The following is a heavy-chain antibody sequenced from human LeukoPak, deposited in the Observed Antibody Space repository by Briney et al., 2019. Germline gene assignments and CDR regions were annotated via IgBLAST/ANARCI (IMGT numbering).Heavy chain of an antibody. V-gene: IGHV3-33*01. CDR3: ASGGLYSSSWYEDY. D-gene: IGHD6-13*01. CDR2: IWYDGSNK. J-gene: IGHJ4*02. Sequence: GGSLRLSCAASGFTFSSYGVHWVRQAPGKGLEWVAVIWYDGSNKYYADSVKGRFTISRDNSKNTLYLQMNSLRAEDTAVYYCASGGLYSSSWYEDYWGQGTLVTVSS. CDR1: GFTFSSYG.